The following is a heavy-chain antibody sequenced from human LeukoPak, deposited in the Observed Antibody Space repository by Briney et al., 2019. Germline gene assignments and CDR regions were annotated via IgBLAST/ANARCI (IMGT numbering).Heavy chain of an antibody. CDR3: AKDQWLGLAGSFDY. CDR2: ISYDGSNK. Sequence: GGSLRLSWAASGFTFSSYAMHWVRQAPGKGLEWEAVISYDGSNKYYADSVKGRFTISRDNSENTLYLQMNSLRAEDTAVYYCAKDQWLGLAGSFDYWGQGTLVTVSS. CDR1: GFTFSSYA. J-gene: IGHJ4*02. D-gene: IGHD3-10*01. V-gene: IGHV3-30-3*01.